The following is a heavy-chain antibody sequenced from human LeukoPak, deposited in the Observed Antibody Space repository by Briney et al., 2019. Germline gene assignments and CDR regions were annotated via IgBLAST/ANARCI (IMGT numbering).Heavy chain of an antibody. V-gene: IGHV1-3*03. Sequence: ASVKVSCKASGYTFTSYAMHWVRQAPGQRLEWMGWINAGNGNTKYSQEFQGRVTITRDTSASTAYMELSSLRSEDMAVYYCARSIVRPGVLMVYAETYFDYWGQGTLVTVSS. CDR3: ARSIVRPGVLMVYAETYFDY. CDR2: INAGNGNT. D-gene: IGHD2-8*01. J-gene: IGHJ4*02. CDR1: GYTFTSYA.